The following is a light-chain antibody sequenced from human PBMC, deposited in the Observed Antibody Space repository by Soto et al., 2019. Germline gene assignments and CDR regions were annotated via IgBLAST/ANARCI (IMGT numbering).Light chain of an antibody. CDR1: SGSIASNY. V-gene: IGLV6-57*04. CDR3: QSYDVTTGV. CDR2: EDK. J-gene: IGLJ3*02. Sequence: NFMLTQPHSVSESPGKTVTISCTRSSGSIASNYVQWYQQRPGSAPTNVIYEDKQRPSGVPDRFSGSIDSSSNSASLTISGLKNEDEADFYCQSYDVTTGVFGGGTKLTVL.